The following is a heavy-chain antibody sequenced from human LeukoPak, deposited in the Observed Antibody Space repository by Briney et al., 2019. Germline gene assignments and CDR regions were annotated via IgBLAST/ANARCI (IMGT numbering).Heavy chain of an antibody. J-gene: IGHJ4*02. CDR3: AREDYDSSGYYDY. Sequence: GGSLRLSCAASGFTFSSYSMNWVRQAPGKGLEWVSSISSSSSYIYYADSVKGRFTISRDNAKNSLYLQMNSLRAEDTAVYYCAREDYDSSGYYDYWGRGTLVTVSS. CDR1: GFTFSSYS. CDR2: ISSSSSYI. D-gene: IGHD3-22*01. V-gene: IGHV3-21*01.